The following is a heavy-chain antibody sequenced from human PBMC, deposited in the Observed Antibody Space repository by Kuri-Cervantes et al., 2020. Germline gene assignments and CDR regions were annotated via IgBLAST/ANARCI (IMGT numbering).Heavy chain of an antibody. V-gene: IGHV1-69*13. D-gene: IGHD3-10*02. CDR2: IIPIFGTA. CDR3: AKDGVVRGLDFNWFDP. J-gene: IGHJ5*02. Sequence: SVKVSCKASGGTFSSYAISWARQAPGQGLEWMGGIIPIFGTANYAQKFQGRVTITADESTSTAYMALRSLSSDDTAVYYCAKDGVVRGLDFNWFDPWGQGTLVTVSS. CDR1: GGTFSSYA.